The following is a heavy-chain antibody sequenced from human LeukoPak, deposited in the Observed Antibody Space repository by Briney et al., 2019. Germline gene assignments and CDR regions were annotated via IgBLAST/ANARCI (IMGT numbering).Heavy chain of an antibody. CDR1: GYTFRSYG. CDR2: ISPCNGNT. J-gene: IGHJ4*02. Sequence: ASVKVSCKASGYTFRSYGFSWVRQAPGQGLEWMGWISPCNGNTNYAQRFQGRVTMTTDTSTSTAYMELRSLRFDDTAVYYCARDGGYFDYWGQGTLVTVSS. CDR3: ARDGGYFDY. V-gene: IGHV1-18*01.